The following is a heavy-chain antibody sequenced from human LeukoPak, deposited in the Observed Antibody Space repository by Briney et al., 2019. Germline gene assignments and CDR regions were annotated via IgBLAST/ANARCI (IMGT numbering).Heavy chain of an antibody. CDR1: GGSFSGYE. CDR3: ACGYSYGYNWFDP. Sequence: SETLSLTCAVSGGSFSGYEWSWIRQPPGKGLEWVGEINHSGSTNYNPSLKSRVTISVDTSKNQFSLKLSSVTAADTAVYYCACGYSYGYNWFDPWGQGTLVTVSS. D-gene: IGHD5-18*01. V-gene: IGHV4-34*01. J-gene: IGHJ5*02. CDR2: INHSGST.